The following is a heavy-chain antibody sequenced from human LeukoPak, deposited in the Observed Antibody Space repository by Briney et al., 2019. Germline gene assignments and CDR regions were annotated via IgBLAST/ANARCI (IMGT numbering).Heavy chain of an antibody. D-gene: IGHD1-7*01. V-gene: IGHV3-23*01. Sequence: GGSLRLSCAASGFTFSSYSMSWVRQAPGKGLEWVSAISGSGGSTYYADSVKGRFTISRDNSKNTLYLQMNSLRADDTAVYYCAKRRGLELTYYYHMDVWGKGTTVTVSS. J-gene: IGHJ6*03. CDR1: GFTFSSYS. CDR3: AKRRGLELTYYYHMDV. CDR2: ISGSGGST.